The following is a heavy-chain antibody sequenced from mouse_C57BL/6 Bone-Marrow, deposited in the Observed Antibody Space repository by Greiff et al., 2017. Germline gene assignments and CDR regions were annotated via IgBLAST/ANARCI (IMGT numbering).Heavy chain of an antibody. J-gene: IGHJ4*01. CDR3: ARWGYSFYAMDY. D-gene: IGHD2-12*01. Sequence: QVQLQQPGAELVRPGTSVKLSCKASGYTFTSYWMHWVKQRPGQGLEWIGVIDPSDSYTNYNQKFKGKATCTVDTSSSTAYMQLSSLTSEDSAVYYCARWGYSFYAMDYWGQGTSVTVSS. CDR1: GYTFTSYW. CDR2: IDPSDSYT. V-gene: IGHV1-59*01.